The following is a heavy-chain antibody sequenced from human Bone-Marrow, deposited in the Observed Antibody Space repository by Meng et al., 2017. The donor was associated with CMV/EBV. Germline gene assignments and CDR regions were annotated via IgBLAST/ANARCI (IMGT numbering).Heavy chain of an antibody. J-gene: IGHJ4*02. CDR1: GHTFTGYY. CDR3: ARAHCSSTSCLWDFDY. V-gene: IGHV1-2*02. Sequence: ASVKVSCKASGHTFTGYYMHWVRQAPGQGLEWMGWINPNSGGTNYAQKFQGRVTMTRDTSISTAYMELSRLRSDDTAVYYCARAHCSSTSCLWDFDYWGQGTLVTVSS. D-gene: IGHD2-2*01. CDR2: INPNSGGT.